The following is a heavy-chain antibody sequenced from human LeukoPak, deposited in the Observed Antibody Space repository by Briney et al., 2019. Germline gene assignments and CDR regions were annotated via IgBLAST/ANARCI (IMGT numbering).Heavy chain of an antibody. CDR2: IKVDGSEK. Sequence: GGSLRLSCAASGFTLSGYWMSWVRQAPGKGLEWVANIKVDGSEKNYVDSVKGRLTISRDNAKNSLYLQMNSLRVEDTAVYYCAREIPGGATTLDYWGQRTLVTVSS. CDR3: AREIPGGATTLDY. V-gene: IGHV3-7*01. D-gene: IGHD1-26*01. J-gene: IGHJ4*02. CDR1: GFTLSGYW.